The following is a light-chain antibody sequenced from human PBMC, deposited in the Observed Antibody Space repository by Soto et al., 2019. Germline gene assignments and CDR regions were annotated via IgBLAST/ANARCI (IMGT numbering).Light chain of an antibody. V-gene: IGLV2-14*01. J-gene: IGLJ1*01. CDR1: SSDVGVYNY. Sequence: QSALTQPASVSGSPGQSITISCTGTSSDVGVYNYVSWYQQHPGKAPKLMIYDVSNRPSGVSNRFSGSKSGNTASLTISGLQAEDEADYYCSSYTSSSPPHSYVFGTGTKLTVL. CDR3: SSYTSSSPPHSYV. CDR2: DVS.